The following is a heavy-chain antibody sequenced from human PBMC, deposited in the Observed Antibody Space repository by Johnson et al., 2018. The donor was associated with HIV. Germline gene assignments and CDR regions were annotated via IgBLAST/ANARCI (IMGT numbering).Heavy chain of an antibody. CDR1: GFTVNSNY. D-gene: IGHD4-17*01. Sequence: VQLVESGGGLVQPGGSLRLSCAASGFTVNSNYMSWVRQAPGKGLEWVAVIYSGGGTYYADSVKGRFTISRDNSKNTLYLQMNSLRSEDTAVYYCARLSSSVTTARYGAFDIWGQGTMVTVSS. V-gene: IGHV3-66*01. J-gene: IGHJ3*02. CDR2: IYSGGGT. CDR3: ARLSSSVTTARYGAFDI.